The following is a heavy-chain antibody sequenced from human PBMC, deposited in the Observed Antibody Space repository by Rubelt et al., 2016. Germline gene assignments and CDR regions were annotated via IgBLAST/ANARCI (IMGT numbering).Heavy chain of an antibody. CDR2: IIPSLRII. CDR1: GGTLNSYT. J-gene: IGHJ6*02. V-gene: IGHV1-69*02. D-gene: IGHD1-7*01. Sequence: QVQLVQSGSELKKPGASVKVSCKASGGTLNSYTINWVRRAPGQGLEWMGGIIPSLRIINYAQKFQGRATIAADKSTSTAYMELSSLRSDDTAVYYCARRGTSVVYYGMGVWGQGTTVTVSS. CDR3: ARRGTSVVYYGMGV.